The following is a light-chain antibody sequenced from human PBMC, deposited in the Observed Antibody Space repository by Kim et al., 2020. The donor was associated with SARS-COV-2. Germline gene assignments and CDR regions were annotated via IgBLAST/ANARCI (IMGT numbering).Light chain of an antibody. CDR2: QVS. Sequence: PVSNSRRSSQSLLHSNGNTYLSWRHPRPGQPPRLLIYQVSNRFSGVPDRFSGSGAGTDFTLKINRVEAEDVGIYYCMQSTQFPRTFGQGTKVDIK. V-gene: IGKV2-24*01. CDR1: QSLLHSNGNTY. J-gene: IGKJ1*01. CDR3: MQSTQFPRT.